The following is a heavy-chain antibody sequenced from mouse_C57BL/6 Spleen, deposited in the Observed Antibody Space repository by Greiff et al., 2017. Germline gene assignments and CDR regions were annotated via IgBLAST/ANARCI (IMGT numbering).Heavy chain of an antibody. Sequence: VQLQQPGAELVKPGASVKLSCKASGYTFTSYWMHWVKQRPGQGLEWIGMIHPNSGSTNYNEKFKSKATLTVDKSSSTAYMQLSSLTSEDSAVYYCATCGSSWYFDVWGTGTTVTVSS. J-gene: IGHJ1*03. CDR2: IHPNSGST. CDR1: GYTFTSYW. V-gene: IGHV1-64*01. CDR3: ATCGSSWYFDV. D-gene: IGHD1-1*01.